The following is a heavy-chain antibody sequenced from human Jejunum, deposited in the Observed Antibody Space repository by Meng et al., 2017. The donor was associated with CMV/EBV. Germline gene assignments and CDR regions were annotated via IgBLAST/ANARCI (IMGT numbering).Heavy chain of an antibody. Sequence: LRLSCAGSGFTVTSNYMSWVRQAPGKGLEWVSTIYSGGNTYYADSVKGRFTVSRDNSKNTLYFQMNSLRAEDTAVYYCARGDSGFDPWGQGTLVTVSS. J-gene: IGHJ5*02. D-gene: IGHD2-21*02. CDR1: GFTVTSNY. CDR2: IYSGGNT. V-gene: IGHV3-53*01. CDR3: ARGDSGFDP.